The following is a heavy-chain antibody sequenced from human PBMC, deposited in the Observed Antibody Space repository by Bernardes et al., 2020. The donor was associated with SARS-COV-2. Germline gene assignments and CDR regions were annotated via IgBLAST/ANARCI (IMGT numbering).Heavy chain of an antibody. J-gene: IGHJ4*02. Sequence: GGSLRLSCAASGFTFSSYAMHWVRQAPGKGLEWVSLIYSGGSTFYADSVRGRFTISRDDSKNTLYLQMNSVRAEDTAVYYCAKKYTSGWTFDNWGQGTLVTVSS. CDR1: GFTFSSYA. CDR2: IYSGGST. V-gene: IGHV3-53*01. CDR3: AKKYTSGWTFDN. D-gene: IGHD6-25*01.